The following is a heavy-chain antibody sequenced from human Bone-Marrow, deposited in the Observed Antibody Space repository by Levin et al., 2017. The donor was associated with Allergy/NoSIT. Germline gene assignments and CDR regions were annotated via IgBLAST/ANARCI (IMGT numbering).Heavy chain of an antibody. Sequence: GGSLRLSCAASGFTFSSYSMNWVRQAPGKGLEWVSSISSSSSYIYYADSVKGRFTISRDNAKNSLYLQMNSLRAEDTAVYYCAHYYGSGSSNYYYYMDVWGKGTTVTVSS. CDR1: GFTFSSYS. J-gene: IGHJ6*03. CDR3: AHYYGSGSSNYYYYMDV. D-gene: IGHD3-10*01. V-gene: IGHV3-21*01. CDR2: ISSSSSYI.